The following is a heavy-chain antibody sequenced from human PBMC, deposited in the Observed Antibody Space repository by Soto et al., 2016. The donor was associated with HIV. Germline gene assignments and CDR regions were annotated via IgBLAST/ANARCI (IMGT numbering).Heavy chain of an antibody. V-gene: IGHV1-8*03. Sequence: QVQLVQSGAEVKKPGASVKVSCKASGYTFTSYDINWVRQATGQGLEWMGWMNPNSGNTGYAQKFQGRVTIIRNTSISTAYMELSSLSSEDTAVYYCARGPISNYYDSSGYYYYYWGQGTLVTVSS. CDR1: GYTFTSYD. D-gene: IGHD3-22*01. J-gene: IGHJ4*02. CDR2: MNPNSGNT. CDR3: ARGPISNYYDSSGYYYYY.